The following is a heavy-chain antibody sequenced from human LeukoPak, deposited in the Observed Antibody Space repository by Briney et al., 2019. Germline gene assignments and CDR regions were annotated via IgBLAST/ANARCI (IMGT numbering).Heavy chain of an antibody. CDR3: APLDYYGSGSHDY. D-gene: IGHD3-10*01. CDR2: IIPIFGTA. CDR1: GGTFSSYA. J-gene: IGHJ4*02. Sequence: ASVKVSCKASGGTFSSYAISWVRQAPGQGLEWMGGIIPIFGTANYAQKFQGRVTMTRDTSISTAYMELSRLRSDDTAVYYCAPLDYYGSGSHDYWGQGTLVTVSS. V-gene: IGHV1-69*05.